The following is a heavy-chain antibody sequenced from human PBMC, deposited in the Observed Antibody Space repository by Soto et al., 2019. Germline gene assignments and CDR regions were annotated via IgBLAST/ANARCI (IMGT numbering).Heavy chain of an antibody. Sequence: PSETLSLTCAVSGGSIISSNHYWDLIRQPPGKGPEWIGRIYYSGSTYYNPSLKSRVTISVDTSKNQFSLKLSSVTAADTAVYYCARRELEPTNNDAFHIWGQGTMITVSS. J-gene: IGHJ3*02. CDR2: IYYSGST. CDR3: ARRELEPTNNDAFHI. CDR1: GGSIISSNHY. V-gene: IGHV4-39*01. D-gene: IGHD1-1*01.